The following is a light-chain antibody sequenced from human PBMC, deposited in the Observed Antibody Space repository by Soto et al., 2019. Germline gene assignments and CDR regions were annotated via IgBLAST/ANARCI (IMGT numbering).Light chain of an antibody. CDR3: QQYNNRPRT. J-gene: IGKJ2*01. CDR1: QSVSGN. CDR2: AAS. V-gene: IGKV3-15*01. Sequence: EIVMTQSPATLSVSPGERATLSCRASQSVSGNLAGYQQKPGQAPRLLIYAASTRATGIPATFSGSGSGTEFTLTISSLQSEDFAVYYCQQYNNRPRTFGQGTKVEIK.